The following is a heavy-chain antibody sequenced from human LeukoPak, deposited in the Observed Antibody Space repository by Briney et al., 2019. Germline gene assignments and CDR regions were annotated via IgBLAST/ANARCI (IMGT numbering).Heavy chain of an antibody. J-gene: IGHJ4*02. Sequence: ASVKVSCKVSGYTLTELSMHWVRQAPGKGLEWMGGFDPEDGETIYAQKFQGRVTMTEDTSTDTAYMELSSLRSEDTAVYYCATDRSGSPGTPFDYWGQGTLVTVSS. CDR3: ATDRSGSPGTPFDY. D-gene: IGHD1-26*01. V-gene: IGHV1-24*01. CDR2: FDPEDGET. CDR1: GYTLTELS.